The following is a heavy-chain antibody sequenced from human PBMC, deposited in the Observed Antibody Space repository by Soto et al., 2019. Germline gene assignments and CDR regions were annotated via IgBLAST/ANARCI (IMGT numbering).Heavy chain of an antibody. CDR2: ISSSSSYI. D-gene: IGHD6-19*01. CDR3: ARDTERRTTGWYRDYYYGMDV. V-gene: IGHV3-21*01. J-gene: IGHJ6*02. CDR1: GFTFSSYS. Sequence: PGGSLRLSCAASGFTFSSYSMNWVRQAPGKGLEWVSSISSSSSYIYYADSVKGRFTISRDNAKNSLYLQMNSLRAEDTAVYYCARDTERRTTGWYRDYYYGMDVWGQGTTVTVSS.